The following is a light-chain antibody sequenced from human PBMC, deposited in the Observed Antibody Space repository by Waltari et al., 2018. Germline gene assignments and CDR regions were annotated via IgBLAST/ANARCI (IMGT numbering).Light chain of an antibody. V-gene: IGKV4-1*01. CDR1: QTVLYASDNNNY. Sequence: DIVMTQSPESMAVSLGERATINCKSSQTVLYASDNNNYLAWYQQKLGQPPKLLIYWASTRASGVRARVSGSGSGTDFTLTISSLQAEDVAVYYCQQYYDTPRTFGQGTRVEIK. CDR2: WAS. CDR3: QQYYDTPRT. J-gene: IGKJ1*01.